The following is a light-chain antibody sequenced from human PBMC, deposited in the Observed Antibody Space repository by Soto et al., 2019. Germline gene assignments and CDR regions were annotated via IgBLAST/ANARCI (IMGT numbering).Light chain of an antibody. V-gene: IGKV1-5*03. CDR1: QTISSW. Sequence: DIQRTQSPSTLSGSVGDRVTITCRASQTISSWLAWYQQKPGKDPKLMIYKASTLKSGVPSRFSGSGSGTEFTLTISRLQPDDFATYDCQHYNSYSEAVGQGTKVDIK. J-gene: IGKJ1*01. CDR2: KAS. CDR3: QHYNSYSEA.